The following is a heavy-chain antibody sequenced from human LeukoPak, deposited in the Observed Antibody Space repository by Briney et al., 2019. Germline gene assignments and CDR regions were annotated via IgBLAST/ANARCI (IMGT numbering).Heavy chain of an antibody. CDR3: AREGRFRSFDY. J-gene: IGHJ4*02. V-gene: IGHV3-74*01. CDR1: GFTFTNYW. CDR2: IDIDGTGT. Sequence: GGSPRLSCAASGFTFTNYWMHWVRQAPGKGLVWVSRIDIDGTGTSYADSVKGRFTISRDNSKNTLYLQMNSLRAEDTAVYYCAREGRFRSFDYWGQGTLVTVSS. D-gene: IGHD3-3*01.